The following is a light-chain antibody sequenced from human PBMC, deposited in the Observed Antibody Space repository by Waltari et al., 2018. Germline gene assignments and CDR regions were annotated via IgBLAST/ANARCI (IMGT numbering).Light chain of an antibody. V-gene: IGKV1-39*01. CDR3: EQGYVTPRT. CDR2: GAS. J-gene: IGKJ2*01. Sequence: DIQMTQSPSSLSASVGDRVTITCRASQCVNNYLHWYQQKAGKAPKLLIYGASSLHSGVPSRFSGGGSGTDFTLTISGLQAEDFATYYCEQGYVTPRTFGQGTKLEI. CDR1: QCVNNY.